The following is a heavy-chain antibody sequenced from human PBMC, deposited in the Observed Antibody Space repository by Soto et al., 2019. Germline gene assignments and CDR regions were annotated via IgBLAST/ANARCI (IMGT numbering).Heavy chain of an antibody. D-gene: IGHD3-16*01. CDR2: IIPIFGAA. CDR1: GGTFSRYT. V-gene: IGHV1-69*01. CDR3: AQDANVKSLAY. Sequence: QVQLVQSGAEVKKPGSSVKVSCKASGGTFSRYTISWVRQAPGQGLEWMGGIIPIFGAAKYAQKFQDRVTVTADESTSTAYMELSSLRAEDTAVYYCAQDANVKSLAYWGQGPLVTVSA. J-gene: IGHJ4*02.